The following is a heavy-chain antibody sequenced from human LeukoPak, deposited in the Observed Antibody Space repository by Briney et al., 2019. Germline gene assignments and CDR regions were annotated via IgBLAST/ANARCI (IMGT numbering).Heavy chain of an antibody. CDR1: GGSFSGYY. CDR3: ARGSDSSGYCDTDY. CDR2: INHSGST. D-gene: IGHD3-22*01. J-gene: IGHJ4*02. Sequence: SETLSLTCAVHGGSFSGYYWSWIRQPPGKGLEWIGEINHSGSTNYNPSLKSRVTISVDTSKNQFSLKLSSVTAADTAVYYCARGSDSSGYCDTDYWGQGTLVTVSS. V-gene: IGHV4-34*01.